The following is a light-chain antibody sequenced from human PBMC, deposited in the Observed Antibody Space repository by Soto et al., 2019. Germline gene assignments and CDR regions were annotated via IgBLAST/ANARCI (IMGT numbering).Light chain of an antibody. V-gene: IGKV2-28*01. CDR3: LQALQTTT. Sequence: DIVMTQSPLSLPVTPGEPASISCRSSESLLNSNGYNYLDWYLQKPGQSPQLLSYLGSNRASGVPDRFSGSGSATDFTLKISRVEAEEFGVDYCLQALQTTTFGGGNKVEIK. CDR1: ESLLNSNGYNY. CDR2: LGS. J-gene: IGKJ4*01.